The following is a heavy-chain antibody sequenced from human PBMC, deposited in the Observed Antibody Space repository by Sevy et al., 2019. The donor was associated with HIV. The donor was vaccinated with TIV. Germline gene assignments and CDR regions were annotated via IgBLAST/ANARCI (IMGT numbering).Heavy chain of an antibody. CDR1: GYTFTDYY. V-gene: IGHV1-2*02. CDR3: AKLLIVVDDGFDV. CDR2: INPNTRAT. D-gene: IGHD3-22*01. Sequence: ASVKVSCKASGYTFTDYYLHWLRQAPGQGLEWMGWINPNTRATNYAQKFKGRVTMTRDTSMSTAFMDLTRLRSDDTAVYYCAKLLIVVDDGFDVWGQGTMVTVSS. J-gene: IGHJ3*01.